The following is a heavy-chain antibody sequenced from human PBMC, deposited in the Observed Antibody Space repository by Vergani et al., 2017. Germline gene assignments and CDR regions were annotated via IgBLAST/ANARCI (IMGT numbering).Heavy chain of an antibody. V-gene: IGHV3-15*01. CDR2: IKSKTDGGTT. J-gene: IGHJ6*02. Sequence: EVQLVESGGGLVKPGGSLRLSCAASGFTFSNAWMSWVRQAPGKGLEWVGRIKSKTDGGTTDYAAPVKGRFTISRDDSKNTLYLQMNSLRAEDTAVYYCARDGSYNCGGDCYTLGYYYGMDVWGQGTTVTVSS. CDR3: ARDGSYNCGGDCYTLGYYYGMDV. CDR1: GFTFSNAW. D-gene: IGHD2-21*02.